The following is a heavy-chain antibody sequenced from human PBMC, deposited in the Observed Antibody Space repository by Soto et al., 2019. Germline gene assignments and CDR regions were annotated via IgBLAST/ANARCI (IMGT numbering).Heavy chain of an antibody. V-gene: IGHV3-33*01. D-gene: IGHD6-13*01. J-gene: IGHJ5*02. Sequence: WGSLRLSCAASGFSLSIYGMHWVRQAPGEGLEWVALMWYDGSNTYYADSVKGRFTISRDNSKNTLYLQMNSLRAEDTAVYYCARMSVAAGTNWFDPWGQGTLVTVSS. CDR1: GFSLSIYG. CDR3: ARMSVAAGTNWFDP. CDR2: MWYDGSNT.